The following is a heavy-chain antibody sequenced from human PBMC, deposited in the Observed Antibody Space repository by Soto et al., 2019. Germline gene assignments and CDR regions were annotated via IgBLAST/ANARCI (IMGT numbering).Heavy chain of an antibody. Sequence: QVQLQESGPGLVKPSETLSLTCTVSGGSISSYDWSWIRQPPGKGLEWIGYIYYSGSTNYNPSLKSRVTISADTSKNQFSLKLSSVTAADTAVYYCARDRYSSSWQNWFDPWGQGTLVTVSS. J-gene: IGHJ5*02. CDR2: IYYSGST. CDR1: GGSISSYD. CDR3: ARDRYSSSWQNWFDP. V-gene: IGHV4-59*01. D-gene: IGHD6-13*01.